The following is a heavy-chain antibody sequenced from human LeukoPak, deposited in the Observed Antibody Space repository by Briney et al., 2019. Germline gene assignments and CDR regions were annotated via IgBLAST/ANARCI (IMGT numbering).Heavy chain of an antibody. D-gene: IGHD4-11*01. CDR3: AKGTITTPYNWNDP. Sequence: GGSLILSCAASGFTFSSCAMSWVRQAPGKGLEWVSTISDSGGVTFYGASVEGRFTVSRDNSKNTLYLQMYSLRVEDSAVYYCAKGTITTPYNWNDPWGQGTLVPVSS. CDR1: GFTFSSCA. CDR2: ISDSGGVT. J-gene: IGHJ5*02. V-gene: IGHV3-23*01.